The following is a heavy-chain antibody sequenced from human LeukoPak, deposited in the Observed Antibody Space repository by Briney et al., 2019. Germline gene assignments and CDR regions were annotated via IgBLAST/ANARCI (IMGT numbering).Heavy chain of an antibody. Sequence: GGSLRLSCAASGFTFSTYWMTWVRQAPGKGLEWVANIKEDGSREYYVDSVKGRFTISRDNAKSSLYLQMDSLTAEDTAVYYCARDSPGYGAYVSWGQGTLVSVSS. CDR2: IKEDGSRE. CDR1: GFTFSTYW. CDR3: ARDSPGYGAYVS. J-gene: IGHJ1*01. D-gene: IGHD5-12*01. V-gene: IGHV3-7*01.